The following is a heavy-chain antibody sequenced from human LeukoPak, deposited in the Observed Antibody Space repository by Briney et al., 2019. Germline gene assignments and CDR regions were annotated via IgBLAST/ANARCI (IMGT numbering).Heavy chain of an antibody. CDR1: GFTFDDYA. Sequence: GRSLRLSCAVSGFTFDDYAMHWVRQVPGKGLEWVSGINWNSDSIGYADSVKGRFTTSRDNAKNSLYLQMNSLRAEDTAVYYCARARGYCSSTTCSGIDYWGQGTLVTVSS. CDR2: INWNSDSI. V-gene: IGHV3-9*01. J-gene: IGHJ4*02. D-gene: IGHD2-2*01. CDR3: ARARGYCSSTTCSGIDY.